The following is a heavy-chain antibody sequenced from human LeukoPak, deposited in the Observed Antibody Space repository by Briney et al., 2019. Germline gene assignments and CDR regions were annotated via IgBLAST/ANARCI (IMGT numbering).Heavy chain of an antibody. CDR2: IYPGESDT. Sequence: GESLKISCKASGYSFTTYWIGWVRQMPGKGLEWMGIIYPGESDTRYSPSFQGQVTISADKSISTAYLQWSSLKASDTAMYYCATSIQSEIGCAGTDYWGQGTLVTVSS. J-gene: IGHJ4*02. V-gene: IGHV5-51*01. CDR1: GYSFTTYW. CDR3: ATSIQSEIGCAGTDY. D-gene: IGHD6-19*01.